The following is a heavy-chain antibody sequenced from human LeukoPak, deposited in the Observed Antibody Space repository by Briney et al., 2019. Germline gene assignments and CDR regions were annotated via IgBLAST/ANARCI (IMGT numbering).Heavy chain of an antibody. V-gene: IGHV3-20*04. CDR2: INWNGGST. D-gene: IGHD1-26*01. CDR3: ARGWKWELLGGKNDY. Sequence: PGGSLRLSCAASGFTFDDYGMSWVRQAPGKGLEWVSGINWNGGSTGYADSVKGRFTISRDNAKNSLYLQMNSLRAEDTALYYCARGWKWELLGGKNDYWGQGTLVTVSS. J-gene: IGHJ4*02. CDR1: GFTFDDYG.